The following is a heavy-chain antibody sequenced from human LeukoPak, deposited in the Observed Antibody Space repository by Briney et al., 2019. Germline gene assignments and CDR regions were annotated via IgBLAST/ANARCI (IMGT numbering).Heavy chain of an antibody. Sequence: GESLKISCKGSGYSFTSYWIGWVRQMPGKGLEWMGIIYPGDSDTRYSPSFQGQVTISADKSISTAYLQWSSLKASDTAMYYCARRGYCSSTSCSEYFQHWGQGTLATISS. CDR2: IYPGDSDT. V-gene: IGHV5-51*01. CDR3: ARRGYCSSTSCSEYFQH. J-gene: IGHJ1*01. D-gene: IGHD2-2*01. CDR1: GYSFTSYW.